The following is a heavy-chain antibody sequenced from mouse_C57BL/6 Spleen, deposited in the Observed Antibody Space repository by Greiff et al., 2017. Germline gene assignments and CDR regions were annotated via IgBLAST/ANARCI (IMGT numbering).Heavy chain of an antibody. J-gene: IGHJ3*01. CDR2: IDPSDSET. D-gene: IGHD4-1*02. CDR1: GYTFTSYW. Sequence: QVQLQQPGAELVRPGSSVKLSCKASGYTFTSYWMHWVKQRPIQGLEWIGNIDPSDSETHYNQKFKDKATLTVDKSASTAYMQLSSLTSEDSAVYYCARSTGTGFAYWGQGTLVTVSA. V-gene: IGHV1-52*01. CDR3: ARSTGTGFAY.